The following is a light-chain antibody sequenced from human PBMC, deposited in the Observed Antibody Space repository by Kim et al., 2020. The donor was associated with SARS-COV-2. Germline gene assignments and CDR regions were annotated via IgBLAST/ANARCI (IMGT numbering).Light chain of an antibody. Sequence: SYELTQPPSVSVAPRMTANVSCGGDNIGSKTVHWYQQKPGQAPVLVIYYDSSRPSGIPERFSGSNSGNTATLTISRVEAGDEADYFRQVWLGATDLVFGGGTQLTVL. V-gene: IGLV3-21*04. CDR2: YDS. J-gene: IGLJ7*01. CDR1: NIGSKT. CDR3: QVWLGATDLV.